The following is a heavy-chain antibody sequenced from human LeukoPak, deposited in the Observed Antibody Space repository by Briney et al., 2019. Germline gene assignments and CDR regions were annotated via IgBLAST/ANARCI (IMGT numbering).Heavy chain of an antibody. J-gene: IGHJ6*02. CDR2: MWVWNDGSNE. CDR1: GFTFSNYG. V-gene: IGHV3-33*01. CDR3: ARDRFPHDDAHYGMDV. D-gene: IGHD3-16*01. Sequence: PGGSLRLSCTASGFTFSNYGMHWVRQAPGKGLEWVAVMWVWNDGSNEYYADSVKGRFTIARDNSKNTLYLRMVSLRAENTADYYCARDRFPHDDAHYGMDVWGQGTTVTVSS.